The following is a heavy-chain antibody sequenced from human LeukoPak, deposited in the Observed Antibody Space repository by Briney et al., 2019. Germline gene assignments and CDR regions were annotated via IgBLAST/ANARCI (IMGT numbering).Heavy chain of an antibody. J-gene: IGHJ3*02. CDR1: GGSISSYY. CDR3: ARVGPDSSGYYYAFDI. V-gene: IGHV4-4*07. CDR2: LYSSGST. D-gene: IGHD3-22*01. Sequence: SETLSLTCTVSGGSISSYYWSWIRQPAGKGLKWIGRLYSSGSTYYSPSLKSRVTMSVDTSKNQFSLKLNSATAADTAVYYCARVGPDSSGYYYAFDIWGQGTMVTVSS.